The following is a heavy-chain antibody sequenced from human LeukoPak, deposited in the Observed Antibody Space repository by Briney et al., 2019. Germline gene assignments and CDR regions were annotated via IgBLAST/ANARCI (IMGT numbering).Heavy chain of an antibody. D-gene: IGHD1-1*01. CDR3: ARLLQLYNWFDP. CDR2: IYPGDSDT. Sequence: GESLKISCKGSGYSFTSYWIGWVRQMPGQGLGWMGIIYPGDSDTRYSPSFQGQVPISADRSISTAYLQWSSLRASDTAMYDCARLLQLYNWFDPWGEGTLVTVSS. V-gene: IGHV5-51*01. J-gene: IGHJ5*02. CDR1: GYSFTSYW.